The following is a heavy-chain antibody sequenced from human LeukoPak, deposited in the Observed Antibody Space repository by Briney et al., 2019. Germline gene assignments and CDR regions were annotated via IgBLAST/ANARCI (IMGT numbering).Heavy chain of an antibody. CDR1: GGSFSGYY. CDR2: INHSGST. D-gene: IGHD2-2*01. CDR3: ARGPPAKPGTGYYYGMDV. V-gene: IGHV4-34*01. Sequence: PSETLSLTCAVYGGSFSGYYWSWIRQPPGKGLEWIGEINHSGSTNYNPSLKSRVTISVDMSKNQFSLKLSSVTAADTAVYYCARGPPAKPGTGYYYGMDVWGQGTTVTVSS. J-gene: IGHJ6*02.